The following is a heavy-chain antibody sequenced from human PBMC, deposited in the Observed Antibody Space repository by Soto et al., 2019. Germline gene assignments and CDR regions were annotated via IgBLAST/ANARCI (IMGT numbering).Heavy chain of an antibody. CDR2: IYHTGIT. CDR1: GTSISSSYW. V-gene: IGHV4-4*02. D-gene: IGHD2-21*01. Sequence: QVQLRQSGPGLVKPSGTLSLTCVVSGTSISSSYWWTWVRQSPGKGLEWIGEIYHTGITKYNPSLKTRVTISVDKSSNQSALKLTSVTAADTAMYYCATLPPRIVVVLSEFPTWGQGSQVTVSS. J-gene: IGHJ5*02. CDR3: ATLPPRIVVVLSEFPT.